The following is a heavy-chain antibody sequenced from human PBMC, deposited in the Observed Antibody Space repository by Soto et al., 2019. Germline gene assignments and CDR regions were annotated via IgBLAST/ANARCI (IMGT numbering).Heavy chain of an antibody. D-gene: IGHD3-22*01. V-gene: IGHV4-59*01. Sequence: SETLSLTCSVSGVSITSYYWSWIRQPPGKGLEWIAYIYYSGSTSYNPSLKSRVSISLDTSKNQFSLKLSSVTAADTAVYYCARTYDGSGPNSGGYGFDIWGQGTMVT. CDR2: IYYSGST. J-gene: IGHJ3*02. CDR1: GVSITSYY. CDR3: ARTYDGSGPNSGGYGFDI.